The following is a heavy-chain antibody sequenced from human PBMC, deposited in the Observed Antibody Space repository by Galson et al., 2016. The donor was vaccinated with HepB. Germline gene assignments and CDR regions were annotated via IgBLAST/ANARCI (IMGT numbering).Heavy chain of an antibody. V-gene: IGHV3-23*01. Sequence: SLRLSCAASGFAFSSYAMSWVRQAPGKGLEWVSVTTGSGAGTYYADSVKGRFTISRDNSKNTLYLQMNSLRAEDTAVYYCTKDPSGYNWNAGFDYWGQGTLVTVSS. CDR2: TTGSGAGT. J-gene: IGHJ4*02. CDR3: TKDPSGYNWNAGFDY. D-gene: IGHD1-1*01. CDR1: GFAFSSYA.